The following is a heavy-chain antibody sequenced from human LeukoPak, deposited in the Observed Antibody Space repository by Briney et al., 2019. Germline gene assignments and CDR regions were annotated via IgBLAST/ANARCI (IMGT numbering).Heavy chain of an antibody. Sequence: SVKVSCKASGGTFSSYAISWVRQAPGQGLEWMGGIIPIFGTANYAQKFQGRVTITADESTSTAYMELSSLRSEDTAVYYCARETRKSKFSTSLDYYYYYMDVWGKGTTVTISS. J-gene: IGHJ6*03. CDR3: ARETRKSKFSTSLDYYYYYMDV. CDR2: IIPIFGTA. D-gene: IGHD2-2*01. CDR1: GGTFSSYA. V-gene: IGHV1-69*13.